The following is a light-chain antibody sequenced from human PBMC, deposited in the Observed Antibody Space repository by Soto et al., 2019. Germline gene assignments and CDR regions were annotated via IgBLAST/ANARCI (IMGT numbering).Light chain of an antibody. Sequence: QSALTQPASVSGSPGQSITISCTGTSSDVGSYNLVSWYQQHPGKAPKLMIYEGSKRPSGVSNRFSGSKSDNTASLTISGLQAEDEADYYCCSYAGSSSYVFGTWTKLTVL. CDR3: CSYAGSSSYV. V-gene: IGLV2-23*01. J-gene: IGLJ1*01. CDR1: SSDVGSYNL. CDR2: EGS.